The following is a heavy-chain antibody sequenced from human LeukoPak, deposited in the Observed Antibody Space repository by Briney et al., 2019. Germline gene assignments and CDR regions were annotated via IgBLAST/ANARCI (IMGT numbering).Heavy chain of an antibody. CDR2: ISSSGSTI. D-gene: IGHD3-22*01. J-gene: IGHJ4*02. Sequence: SGGSLRLSCAASGFTFSDYYMSWIRQAPGKGLEWVSYISSSGSTIYYADSVKGRFTISRDNAKNSLYLQMNSLRAEDTAVYYCARDSYYYDSSGYPDYWGQGTLVTVSS. CDR3: ARDSYYYDSSGYPDY. V-gene: IGHV3-11*04. CDR1: GFTFSDYY.